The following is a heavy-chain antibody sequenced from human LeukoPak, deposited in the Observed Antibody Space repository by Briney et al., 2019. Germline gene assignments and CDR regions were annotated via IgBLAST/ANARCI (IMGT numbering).Heavy chain of an antibody. CDR2: GNSDGSAT. J-gene: IGHJ4*02. D-gene: IGHD3-10*01. CDR1: GLTFSNYC. CDR3: ARETVNRGFMPDY. V-gene: IGHV3-74*01. Sequence: GGSLRLSCAASGLTFSNYCMHWVRQTPGKGVLCVSRGNSDGSATACADSVKGRFTISRDNAKNTLYLPMNRLRAGHTAVYTCARETVNRGFMPDYWGQGTLVTVSS.